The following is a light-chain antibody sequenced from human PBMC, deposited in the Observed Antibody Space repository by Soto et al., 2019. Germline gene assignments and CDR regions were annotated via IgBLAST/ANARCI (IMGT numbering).Light chain of an antibody. J-gene: IGLJ2*01. CDR3: ASWDVSLKGVV. CDR1: SSNIGSNY. CDR2: SND. V-gene: IGLV1-44*01. Sequence: QLVLTQPPSASGTPGQRVTISCSGSSSNIGSNYVYWYQQLPGMAPKLLIHSNDQRPSGVPDRISGSKSGTSASLAISGLQSEDEADYYCASWDVSLKGVVFGGGTKLTVL.